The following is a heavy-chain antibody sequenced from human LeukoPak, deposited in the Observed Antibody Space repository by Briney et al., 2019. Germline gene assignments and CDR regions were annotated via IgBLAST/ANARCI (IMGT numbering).Heavy chain of an antibody. J-gene: IGHJ4*02. CDR2: INTNTGNA. D-gene: IGHD2-2*01. Sequence: ASVKVSCKASGYPFTTYAINWVRQAPGQGLEWMGWINTNTGNATYAQGGTGRFVFSLDTAVSTAYLQISSLKAEDTAVYYCARETYCTSTSCPIGDYFDYWGQGTLVTVSS. V-gene: IGHV7-4-1*02. CDR1: GYPFTTYA. CDR3: ARETYCTSTSCPIGDYFDY.